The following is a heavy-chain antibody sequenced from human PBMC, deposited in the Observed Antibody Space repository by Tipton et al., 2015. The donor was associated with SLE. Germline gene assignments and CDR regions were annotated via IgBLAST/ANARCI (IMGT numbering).Heavy chain of an antibody. Sequence: QLVQSGAEVKKPGASVKVSCKASGYTFINYYMHWVRQAPGQGLEWMGVINPSGGSTTYAQKFQGRVTMTRDTSTSTVYMELSSLRSEDTAVYYCARDKDVPPSPVWYFDLWGRGTLVTVSS. CDR2: INPSGGST. J-gene: IGHJ2*01. CDR1: GYTFINYY. CDR3: ARDKDVPPSPVWYFDL. V-gene: IGHV1-46*01. D-gene: IGHD2-2*01.